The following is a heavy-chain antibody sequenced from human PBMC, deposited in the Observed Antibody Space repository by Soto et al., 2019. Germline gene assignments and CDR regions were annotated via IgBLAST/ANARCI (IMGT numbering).Heavy chain of an antibody. Sequence: SETLSLTCTVSGGSISSSSYYWGWIRQPPGKRLEWIGSSYYSGSTYYNPSLKSRVSISVDRSKIQFSLKLSSVTAADTAVYYCARGNVVAIDYWGQGTLVTVS. CDR3: ARGNVVAIDY. CDR1: GGSISSSSYY. V-gene: IGHV4-39*07. J-gene: IGHJ4*02. D-gene: IGHD2-21*01. CDR2: SYYSGST.